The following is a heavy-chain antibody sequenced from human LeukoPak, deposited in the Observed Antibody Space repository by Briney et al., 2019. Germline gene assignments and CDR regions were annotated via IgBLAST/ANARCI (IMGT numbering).Heavy chain of an antibody. V-gene: IGHV4-59*01. CDR1: GGSIRSYY. CDR3: ARRTAPVQGLWSPSFFNYYMDV. D-gene: IGHD4/OR15-4a*01. CDR2: IYYSGST. Sequence: SETLSLTCTVSGGSIRSYYWSWIRQPPGKGLEWIGYIYYSGSTNYNPSLKSRVTISVDTSKNQFSLKLTSVTAADTAVYYCARRTAPVQGLWSPSFFNYYMDVWGKGTTVTVSS. J-gene: IGHJ6*03.